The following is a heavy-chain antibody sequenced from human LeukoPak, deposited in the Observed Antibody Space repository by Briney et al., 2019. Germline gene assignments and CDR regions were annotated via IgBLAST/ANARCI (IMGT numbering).Heavy chain of an antibody. CDR3: ARGHTAVTRHFDF. V-gene: IGHV3-21*01. J-gene: IGHJ4*02. D-gene: IGHD4-17*01. Sequence: GGSLRLSCAASGFTVSSNYMSWVRQAPGKGLEWVSIISSGSSAIFSADALKGRFTISRDDAKNLLYLDMNSLRAEDTAVYYCARGHTAVTRHFDFWGQGTLVTVSS. CDR2: ISSGSSAI. CDR1: GFTVSSNY.